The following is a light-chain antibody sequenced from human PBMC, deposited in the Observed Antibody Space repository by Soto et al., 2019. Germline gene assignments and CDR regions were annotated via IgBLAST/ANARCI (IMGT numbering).Light chain of an antibody. CDR3: QQYNSYWR. V-gene: IGKV1-5*03. J-gene: IGKJ1*01. CDR1: QSISSW. Sequence: DIKMTQSPSTLSASVGDRVTITCRASQSISSWLAWYQQKPGKAPKLLIYKASSLESGVPSMFSGRGSGTEFTLTISSLQPYDFATYYCQQYNSYWRFGQGTRVEIK. CDR2: KAS.